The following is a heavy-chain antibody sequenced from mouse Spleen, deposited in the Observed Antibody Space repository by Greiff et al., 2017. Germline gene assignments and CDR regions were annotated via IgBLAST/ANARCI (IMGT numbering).Heavy chain of an antibody. CDR3: AQIPHYYGSSYWYFDV. CDR1: GFNIKDTY. V-gene: IGHV14-3*02. J-gene: IGHJ1*01. CDR2: IDPANGNT. D-gene: IGHD1-1*01. Sequence: VQLQQSGAELVKPGASVKLSCTASGFNIKDTYMHWVKQRPEQGLEWIGRIDPANGNTKYDPKFQGKATITADTSSNTAYLQLSSLTSEDTAVYYCAQIPHYYGSSYWYFDVWGAGTTVTVSS.